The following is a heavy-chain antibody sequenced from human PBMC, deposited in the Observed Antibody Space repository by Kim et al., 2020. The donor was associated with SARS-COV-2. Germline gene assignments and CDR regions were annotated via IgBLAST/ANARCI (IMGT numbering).Heavy chain of an antibody. D-gene: IGHD3-10*02. Sequence: ASVKVSCKASGYTFTSYYMHWVRQAPGQGLEWMGIINPSGGSTSYAQKFQGRVTMTRDTSTSTVYMELSSLRSEDTAVYYCASTILGGGWPLGAFDIWGQGTMVTVSS. CDR2: INPSGGST. CDR1: GYTFTSYY. CDR3: ASTILGGGWPLGAFDI. J-gene: IGHJ3*02. V-gene: IGHV1-46*01.